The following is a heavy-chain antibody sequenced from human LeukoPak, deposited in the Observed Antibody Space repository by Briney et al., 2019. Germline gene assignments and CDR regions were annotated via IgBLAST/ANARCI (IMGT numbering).Heavy chain of an antibody. CDR3: ARQGSNSSGWYPVDD. J-gene: IGHJ4*02. V-gene: IGHV1-2*02. Sequence: ASVKVLCKTSGYTFNAYYIHWLRQAPGQGLEWMGWMNPNSGGTKYAQTFQGRVTLTRDTSISTAYLELSSLTSDDTAVYFCARQGSNSSGWYPVDDWGQGTLVTVSS. CDR1: GYTFNAYY. D-gene: IGHD6-19*01. CDR2: MNPNSGGT.